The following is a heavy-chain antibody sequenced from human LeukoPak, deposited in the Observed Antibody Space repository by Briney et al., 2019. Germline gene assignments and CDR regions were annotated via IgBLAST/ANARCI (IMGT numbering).Heavy chain of an antibody. D-gene: IGHD4/OR15-4a*01. V-gene: IGHV3-30*04. CDR2: ISYDGSNK. Sequence: GGSLRLSCAASGFTFSSYAMHWVRQAPGKGLEWVAVISYDGSNKYYADSVKGRFTISRDNSKNTLYLQMNSLRAEDTAVYYCAKDMVVTPYLDDYWGQGTLVTVSS. CDR3: AKDMVVTPYLDDY. J-gene: IGHJ4*02. CDR1: GFTFSSYA.